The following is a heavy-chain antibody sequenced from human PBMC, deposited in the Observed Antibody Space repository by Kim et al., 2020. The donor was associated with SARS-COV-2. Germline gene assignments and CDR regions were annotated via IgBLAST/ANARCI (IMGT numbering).Heavy chain of an antibody. Sequence: GGSLRLSCAASGFTFSSYAMSWVRQAPGKGLEWVSAISGSGGSTYYADSVKGRFTISRDNSKNTLYLQMNSLRAEDTAVYYCAKAEPITMIVVVMWAFDYWGQGTLVTVSS. CDR2: ISGSGGST. J-gene: IGHJ4*02. D-gene: IGHD3-22*01. V-gene: IGHV3-23*01. CDR3: AKAEPITMIVVVMWAFDY. CDR1: GFTFSSYA.